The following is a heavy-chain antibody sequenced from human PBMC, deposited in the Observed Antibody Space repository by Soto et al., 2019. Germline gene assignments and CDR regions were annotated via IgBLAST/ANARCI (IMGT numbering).Heavy chain of an antibody. Sequence: GGSLRLSCAASGFTFSSYSISWVRQAPGKGLEWVSSLSGSGGSTYYTDSVKGRFTISRDNSKNTLYLQMNSLRAEDTAIYYCARRHCSSSTCPSKYRYFDYWGQGTLVTVSS. CDR3: ARRHCSSSTCPSKYRYFDY. CDR2: LSGSGGST. V-gene: IGHV3-23*01. D-gene: IGHD2-2*01. CDR1: GFTFSSYS. J-gene: IGHJ4*02.